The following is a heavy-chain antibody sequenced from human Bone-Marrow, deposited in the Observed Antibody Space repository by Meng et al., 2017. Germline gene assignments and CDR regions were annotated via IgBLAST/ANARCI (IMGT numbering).Heavy chain of an antibody. Sequence: SGPTLVKPTQTLTLTCTFSGFSLSTSGVGVGWIRQPPGKALEWLALIDWDDDKYYSTSLKTRLTISKDTSKNQVVLTMTNMDPVDTATYHCARGYYDSSGYNAFDIWGQGTMVTVSS. J-gene: IGHJ3*02. CDR1: GFSLSTSGVG. V-gene: IGHV2-70*12. CDR3: ARGYYDSSGYNAFDI. D-gene: IGHD3-22*01. CDR2: IDWDDDK.